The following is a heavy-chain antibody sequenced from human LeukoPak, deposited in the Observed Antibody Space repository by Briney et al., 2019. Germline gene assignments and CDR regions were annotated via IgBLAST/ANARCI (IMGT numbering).Heavy chain of an antibody. V-gene: IGHV4-34*01. J-gene: IGHJ3*02. D-gene: IGHD3-9*01. CDR3: ATGGDILTGYYSDAFDI. Sequence: PSETLSLTCAVYGGSFSGYYWSWIRQPPGKGLEWIGEINHSGSTNYNPSLKSRVTISVDTSRNQFSLKLSSVTAADTAVYYCATGGDILTGYYSDAFDIWGQGTMVTASS. CDR2: INHSGST. CDR1: GGSFSGYY.